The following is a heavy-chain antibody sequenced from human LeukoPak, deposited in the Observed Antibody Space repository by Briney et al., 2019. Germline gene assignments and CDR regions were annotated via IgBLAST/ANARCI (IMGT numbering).Heavy chain of an antibody. CDR1: GFTFSSYA. V-gene: IGHV3-23*01. Sequence: GGSLRLSCAASGFTFSSYAMSWVRQAPGKGLEWVSAISGSGGSTYYADSVKGRFTISRDNSKNTLYLQMNSLRAEDTAVYYCAKDRLAVAGTAAYYYGMDVWGQGTTVTVSS. CDR3: AKDRLAVAGTAAYYYGMDV. J-gene: IGHJ6*02. D-gene: IGHD6-19*01. CDR2: ISGSGGST.